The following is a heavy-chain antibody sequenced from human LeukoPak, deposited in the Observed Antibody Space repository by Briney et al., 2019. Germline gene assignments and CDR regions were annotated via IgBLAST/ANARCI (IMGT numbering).Heavy chain of an antibody. Sequence: GASVKVSCKTSGYTFTSNGISWVRQAPGQGLEWMGWISGYNGNTNYVQNLQGRVTMTTDTSTSTAYMELRSLRSDDTAVYYCARERRYCSGGSCYTPSGGMDVWAKGPRSPSP. D-gene: IGHD2-15*01. CDR3: ARERRYCSGGSCYTPSGGMDV. CDR1: GYTFTSNG. V-gene: IGHV1-18*01. J-gene: IGHJ6*02. CDR2: ISGYNGNT.